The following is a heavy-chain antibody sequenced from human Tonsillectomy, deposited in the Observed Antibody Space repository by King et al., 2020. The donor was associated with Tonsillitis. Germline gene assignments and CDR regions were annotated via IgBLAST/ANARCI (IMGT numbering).Heavy chain of an antibody. V-gene: IGHV4-39*01. J-gene: IGHJ4*02. Sequence: QPQLQESGPGVVKPSETLSLTCTVSGGSISSSDHFWAWIRQPPGKGLEWVGYMYYSGTIFYNPSLKRRIPISGGTSQNRFSLKLTSVPAADTAVYFCSGYVSGSFDFGGQGARVTVSS. CDR2: MYYSGTI. CDR1: GGSISSSDHF. D-gene: IGHD1-26*01. CDR3: SGYVSGSFDF.